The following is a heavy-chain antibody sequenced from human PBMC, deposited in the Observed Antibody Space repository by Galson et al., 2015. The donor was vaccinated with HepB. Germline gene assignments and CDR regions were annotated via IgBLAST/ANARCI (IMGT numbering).Heavy chain of an antibody. CDR3: ARVEGVCTIFCPYGMDV. CDR1: GYTFTSYY. Sequence: SVKVSCKASGYTFTSYYMHWVRQAPGQGLEWMGIINPSGGSTSYAQKFQGRVTMTGDTSTSTVYMELSSLRSEDTAVYYCARVEGVCTIFCPYGMDVWGQGTTVTVSS. CDR2: INPSGGST. D-gene: IGHD3-9*01. V-gene: IGHV1-46*03. J-gene: IGHJ6*02.